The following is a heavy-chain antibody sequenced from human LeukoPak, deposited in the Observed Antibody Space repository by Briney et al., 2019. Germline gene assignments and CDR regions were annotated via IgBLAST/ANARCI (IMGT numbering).Heavy chain of an antibody. CDR3: ARVLVRGVILPGY. V-gene: IGHV1-2*02. Sequence: GASVKVSCKASGYTFTGYYMHWVRQAPGQGLEWMGWINPNSGGTNYAQKFQGRVTMTRDTSISTAYMELSRLRSDDTAVYYCARVLVRGVILPGYWGQGTLVTVSS. D-gene: IGHD3-10*01. CDR2: INPNSGGT. J-gene: IGHJ4*02. CDR1: GYTFTGYY.